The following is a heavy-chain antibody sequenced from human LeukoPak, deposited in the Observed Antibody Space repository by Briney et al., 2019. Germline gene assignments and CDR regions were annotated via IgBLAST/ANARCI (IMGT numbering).Heavy chain of an antibody. Sequence: GGSLRLSCAASGFTFSSYWMSWVRQAPGKGLEWVANMKQDGSEKYYVDSVKGRFTISRDNAKNSLYLQMNSLRAEDTAVYYCARDYCSGGSCYEFDYWGQGTLVTVSS. V-gene: IGHV3-7*01. CDR2: MKQDGSEK. CDR3: ARDYCSGGSCYEFDY. D-gene: IGHD2-15*01. J-gene: IGHJ4*02. CDR1: GFTFSSYW.